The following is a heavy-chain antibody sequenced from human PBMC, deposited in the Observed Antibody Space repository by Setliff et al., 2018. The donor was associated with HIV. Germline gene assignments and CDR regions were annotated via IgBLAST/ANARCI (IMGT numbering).Heavy chain of an antibody. CDR2: IYTSGST. CDR3: ARGRRSSGWYVYH. J-gene: IGHJ4*02. CDR1: GGSVSSGSYY. Sequence: PSETLSLTCTVSGGSVSSGSYYWSWIRHPAGKGLEWIGHIYTSGSTNYNPSLKSRVTISVDTSTNQFSLKLSSVTAADTAVYYCARGRRSSGWYVYHWGQGTLVTVSS. V-gene: IGHV4-61*09. D-gene: IGHD6-19*01.